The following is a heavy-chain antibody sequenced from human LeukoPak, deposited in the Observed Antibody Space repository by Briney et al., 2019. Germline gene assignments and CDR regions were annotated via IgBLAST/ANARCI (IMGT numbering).Heavy chain of an antibody. CDR3: ASGGDYGGNYFDY. D-gene: IGHD4-23*01. J-gene: IGHJ4*02. CDR2: INHSGST. Sequence: SETLSLTCAVYVGSFSGYYWSWIRQPPGKGLEWIGEINHSGSTNYNPSLKSRVAISVDTSKNQFSLKLSSVTAADTAVYYCASGGDYGGNYFDYWGQGTLVTVSS. V-gene: IGHV4-34*01. CDR1: VGSFSGYY.